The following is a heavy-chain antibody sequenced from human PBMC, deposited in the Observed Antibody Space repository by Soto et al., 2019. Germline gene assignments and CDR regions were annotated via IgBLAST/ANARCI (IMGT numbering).Heavy chain of an antibody. Sequence: EVQMVESGGGLIQPGGSLRLSCVVSGFTVSRNYMSWVRQAPGKGLEWVSVIYSGGSTYYADSVKGRFTISRDDSKNTVYLQMNSLRAEDTAVYYCARDMITCGAMGYWGQGTLVTVSS. CDR3: ARDMITCGAMGY. CDR2: IYSGGST. V-gene: IGHV3-53*01. CDR1: GFTVSRNY. J-gene: IGHJ4*02. D-gene: IGHD3-16*01.